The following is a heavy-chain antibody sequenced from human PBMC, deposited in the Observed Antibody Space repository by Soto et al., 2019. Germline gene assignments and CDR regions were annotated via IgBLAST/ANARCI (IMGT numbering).Heavy chain of an antibody. Sequence: QVQLQESGPGLVKPSETLSLTCTVSGGSISGYHWSWIRQPAGKGLDWIGRMHTGGTTDYNPSLKSRVTMSVDTSKKQFFLKLSSVTAADTAVYYCARPGIDKSGYFSTHNYGMDLWGPGTTVTVSS. J-gene: IGHJ6*02. D-gene: IGHD3-3*01. CDR2: MHTGGTT. CDR1: GGSISGYH. V-gene: IGHV4-4*07. CDR3: ARPGIDKSGYFSTHNYGMDL.